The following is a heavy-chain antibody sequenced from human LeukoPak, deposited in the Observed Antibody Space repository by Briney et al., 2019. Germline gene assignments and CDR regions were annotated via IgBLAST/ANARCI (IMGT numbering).Heavy chain of an antibody. CDR2: FSDGDSI. J-gene: IGHJ4*02. D-gene: IGHD3-10*01. CDR1: GFTFSSYG. V-gene: IGHV3-23*01. CDR3: AKRCSSGSCFDY. Sequence: GGTLRLSCTASGFTFSSYGMTWVRQAPGKGLEWISGFSDGDSIYYADSVKGRFTISRDNSKNTLFLQMNSLRAEDTAVYYCAKRCSSGSCFDYWGQGTLVTASS.